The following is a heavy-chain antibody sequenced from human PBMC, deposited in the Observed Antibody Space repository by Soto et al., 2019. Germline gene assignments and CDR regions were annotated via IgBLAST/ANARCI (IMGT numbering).Heavy chain of an antibody. V-gene: IGHV3-23*01. CDR3: AHGGTPAATPRWGFDY. Sequence: EVLLLESGGGLVQPGGSLRLSCAASGFTFSSYAMSWVRQAPGKGLEWVSGISGNGGSTYYADSVKGRLTISRDNSKRTLYLQINSLRAEDTAVYYCAHGGTPAATPRWGFDYWGQGTLVTVSS. J-gene: IGHJ4*02. CDR2: ISGNGGST. CDR1: GFTFSSYA. D-gene: IGHD2-2*01.